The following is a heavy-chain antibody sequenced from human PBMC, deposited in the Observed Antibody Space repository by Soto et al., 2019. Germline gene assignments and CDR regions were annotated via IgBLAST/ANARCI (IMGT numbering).Heavy chain of an antibody. CDR2: IFSNDEK. CDR3: ARIQLRDYDILTGARYYFDY. J-gene: IGHJ4*02. Sequence: SGPTLVNPTETLTLTCTVSGFSLSNARMGVSWIRQPPGKALEWLAHIFSNDEKSYSTSLKSRLTISKDTSKSQVVLTMTNMDPVDTATYYCARIQLRDYDILTGARYYFDYWGQGTLVTVSS. CDR1: GFSLSNARMG. D-gene: IGHD3-9*01. V-gene: IGHV2-26*01.